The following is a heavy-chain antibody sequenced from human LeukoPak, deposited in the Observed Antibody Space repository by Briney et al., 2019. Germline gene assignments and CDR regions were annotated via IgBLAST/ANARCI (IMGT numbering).Heavy chain of an antibody. CDR1: GFTFSSYE. CDR2: ISSSGSTI. D-gene: IGHD1-26*01. CDR3: APTMGVEWELLGPLHVDY. Sequence: GGSLRLSCAASGFTFSSYEMNWVRQAPGKGLEWVSYISSSGSTIYYADSVKGRFTISRDNAKNSLYLQMNSLRAEDTAVYYCAPTMGVEWELLGPLHVDYWGQGTLVTVSS. J-gene: IGHJ4*02. V-gene: IGHV3-48*03.